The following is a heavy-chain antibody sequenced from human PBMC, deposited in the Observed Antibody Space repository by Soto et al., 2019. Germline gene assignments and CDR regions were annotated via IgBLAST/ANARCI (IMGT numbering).Heavy chain of an antibody. Sequence: QVQLVQSGAEVKKPGSSVKVSCKASGGTFSSYAISWVRQAPGQGLEWMGGIIPIFGTANYAQKFQGRVTITADESTSTAYMELSSLRSEDTAVYYCARGGRKGGSWPYYYYGMDVWGQGTTVTVSS. D-gene: IGHD6-13*01. J-gene: IGHJ6*02. CDR1: GGTFSSYA. CDR3: ARGGRKGGSWPYYYYGMDV. V-gene: IGHV1-69*01. CDR2: IIPIFGTA.